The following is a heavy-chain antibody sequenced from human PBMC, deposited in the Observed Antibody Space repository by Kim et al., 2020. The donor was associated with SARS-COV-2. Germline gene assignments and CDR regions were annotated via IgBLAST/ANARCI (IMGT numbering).Heavy chain of an antibody. J-gene: IGHJ4*02. D-gene: IGHD3-9*01. CDR1: GGSFSGYY. Sequence: SETLSLTCAVYGGSFSGYYWSWIRQPPGKGLEWIGEINHSGSTNYNPSLKSRVTISVDTSKNQFSLKLSSVTAADTAVYYCARRPVLRYFDWLFRPWDYWGQGTLVTVSS. V-gene: IGHV4-34*01. CDR3: ARRPVLRYFDWLFRPWDY. CDR2: INHSGST.